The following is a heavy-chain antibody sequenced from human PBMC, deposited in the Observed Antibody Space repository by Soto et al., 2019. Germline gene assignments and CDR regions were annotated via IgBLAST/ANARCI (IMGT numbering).Heavy chain of an antibody. CDR2: IYTSGST. V-gene: IGHV4-4*07. CDR3: VRDGTKTLRDWFDP. Sequence: SETLSLTCTVSGGSISSYYWSWIRQPAGKGLEWIGRIYTSGSTDYNPSLKSRVMMSVDTSKKQFSLKLRSVTAADTAVYYCVRDGTKTLRDWFDPWGQGISVTVSS. J-gene: IGHJ5*02. D-gene: IGHD1-1*01. CDR1: GGSISSYY.